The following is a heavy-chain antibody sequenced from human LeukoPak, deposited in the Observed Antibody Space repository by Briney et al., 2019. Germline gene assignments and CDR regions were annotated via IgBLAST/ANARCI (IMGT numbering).Heavy chain of an antibody. V-gene: IGHV3-33*08. Sequence: PGGSLRLSCAASGFAFSSYAMSWVRQAPGKGLEWVAVIWYDGSNKYYADSVKGRFTISRDNSKNTLFLQMNSLRVEDTAVYYCARRHYYDTSASRDYYGMDVWGQGTTVTVSS. CDR1: GFAFSSYA. J-gene: IGHJ6*02. D-gene: IGHD3-22*01. CDR2: IWYDGSNK. CDR3: ARRHYYDTSASRDYYGMDV.